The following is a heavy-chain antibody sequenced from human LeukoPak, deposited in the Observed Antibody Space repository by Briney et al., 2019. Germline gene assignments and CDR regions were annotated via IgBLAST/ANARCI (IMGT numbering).Heavy chain of an antibody. V-gene: IGHV1-18*01. J-gene: IGHJ5*02. CDR3: ARAGETIFGAPNWFDP. D-gene: IGHD3-3*01. Sequence: ASVKVSCKASGYTFTSYGISWVRQAPGQGLEWMGWISAYNGNTNYAQKLQGRVTMTTDTSTSTAYMELRSLRSDDTAVYYCARAGETIFGAPNWFDPWGQGTLVTVSS. CDR1: GYTFTSYG. CDR2: ISAYNGNT.